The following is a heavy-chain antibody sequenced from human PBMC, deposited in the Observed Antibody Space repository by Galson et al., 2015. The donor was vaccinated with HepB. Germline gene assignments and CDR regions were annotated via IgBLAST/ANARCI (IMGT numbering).Heavy chain of an antibody. J-gene: IGHJ4*02. CDR1: GFTFSSYG. CDR2: IWYDGSNK. V-gene: IGHV3-33*01. CDR3: ARGYSSGYVFDY. Sequence: SLRLSCAASGFTFSSYGMHWVRQAPGKGLEWVAVIWYDGSNKYYADSVKGRFTISRHNSKNTLYLQMNSLRAEDTAVYYCARGYSSGYVFDYWGQGTLVTVSS. D-gene: IGHD3-22*01.